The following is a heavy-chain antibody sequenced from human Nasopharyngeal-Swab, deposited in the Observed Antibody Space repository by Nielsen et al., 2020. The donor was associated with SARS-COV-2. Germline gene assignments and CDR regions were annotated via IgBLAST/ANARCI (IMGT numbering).Heavy chain of an antibody. CDR3: ARDTPAMFAY. CDR1: GFTFSIYT. CDR2: ISSTGDYI. Sequence: GESLKISCAASGFTFSIYTMNWVRQAPGKGLEWVSAISSTGDYIYYAPSVRGRFTISRDNAKNSVYLQMNSLRAEDTAVYYCARDTPAMFAYWGQGTLVTVSS. J-gene: IGHJ4*02. V-gene: IGHV3-21*06.